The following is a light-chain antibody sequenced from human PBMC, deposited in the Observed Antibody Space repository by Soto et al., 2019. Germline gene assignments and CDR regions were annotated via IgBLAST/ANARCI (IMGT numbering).Light chain of an antibody. CDR1: QSISSW. J-gene: IGKJ2*01. Sequence: DIQMTQSPSTLSASVGDRVTITCRASQSISSWLAWYQQKPGKAPKLLIYDASSLEGGVPSRFSGSGSGTEFTLTISSLQPDDFATYYCQQYNSYSPSTFGQGPKLEIK. V-gene: IGKV1-5*01. CDR3: QQYNSYSPST. CDR2: DAS.